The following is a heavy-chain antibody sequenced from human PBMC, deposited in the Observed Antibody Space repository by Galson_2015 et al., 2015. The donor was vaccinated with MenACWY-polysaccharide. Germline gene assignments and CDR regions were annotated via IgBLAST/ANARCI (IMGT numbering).Heavy chain of an antibody. J-gene: IGHJ4*02. CDR1: GFSPSISRMS. CDR2: IDWDDDK. D-gene: IGHD3-16*01. Sequence: PALVKPTQTLTLTCTFSGFSPSISRMSVSWIRQPPGKALEWLALIDWDDDKYYSTSLKTRLTISKDTSKNQVVLTMTNMDPVDTATYYCARSWGEPPGDFDYWGQGTLVTVSS. CDR3: ARSWGEPPGDFDY. V-gene: IGHV2-70*01.